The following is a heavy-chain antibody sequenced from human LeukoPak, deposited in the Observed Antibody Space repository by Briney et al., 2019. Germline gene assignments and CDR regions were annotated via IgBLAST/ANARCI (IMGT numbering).Heavy chain of an antibody. Sequence: GGSLRLSCAASGFTFSSYGMHWVRQAPGKGLEWVAVISYDGSNKYYADSVKGRFTISRDNSKNTLYLQMNSLRAEDTAVYYCAKDEGSRWPIIDYWGQGTLVTVSS. CDR2: ISYDGSNK. J-gene: IGHJ4*02. CDR1: GFTFSSYG. V-gene: IGHV3-30*18. CDR3: AKDEGSRWPIIDY. D-gene: IGHD6-13*01.